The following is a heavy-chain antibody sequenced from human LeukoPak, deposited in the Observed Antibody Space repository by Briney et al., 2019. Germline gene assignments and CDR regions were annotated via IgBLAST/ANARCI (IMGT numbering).Heavy chain of an antibody. CDR3: ARVVGANRDYYYYYMDV. Sequence: ASVKVSCKASGYTFTSYGISWVRQAPGQGLEWMGWISAYNGNTNYAQKLQGRVTMTTDTSTSTAYMELRSLRSDDTAVYHCARVVGANRDYYYYYMDVWGKGTTVTVSS. CDR1: GYTFTSYG. V-gene: IGHV1-18*01. D-gene: IGHD1-26*01. CDR2: ISAYNGNT. J-gene: IGHJ6*03.